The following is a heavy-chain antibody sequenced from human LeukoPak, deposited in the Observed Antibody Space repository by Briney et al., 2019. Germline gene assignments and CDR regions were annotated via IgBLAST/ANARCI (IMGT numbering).Heavy chain of an antibody. Sequence: SETLSLTCTVSGGSISSYYWSWIRQPPRKGLEWIGRIYNSGSTNYHPSLKSRVTMSVDTSKNQFSLKLSSVTAADTAVYYCARYRYCSSTNCYDWFDPWGQGTLVTVSS. CDR1: GGSISSYY. CDR2: IYNSGST. J-gene: IGHJ5*02. V-gene: IGHV4-4*07. D-gene: IGHD2-2*01. CDR3: ARYRYCSSTNCYDWFDP.